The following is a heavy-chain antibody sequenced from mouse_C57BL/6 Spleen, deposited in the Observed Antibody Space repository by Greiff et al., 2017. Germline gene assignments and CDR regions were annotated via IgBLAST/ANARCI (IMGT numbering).Heavy chain of an antibody. V-gene: IGHV1-59*01. D-gene: IGHD1-1*01. J-gene: IGHJ4*01. CDR1: GYTFTSYW. CDR3: ARNYGSSRSYAMDY. Sequence: QVQLKQPGAELVRPGTSVKLSCKASGYTFTSYWMHWVKQRPGQGLEWIGVIDPSDSYTNYNQKFKGKATLTVDTSSSTAYMQLSSLTSEDSAVYYCARNYGSSRSYAMDYWGQGTSVTVSS. CDR2: IDPSDSYT.